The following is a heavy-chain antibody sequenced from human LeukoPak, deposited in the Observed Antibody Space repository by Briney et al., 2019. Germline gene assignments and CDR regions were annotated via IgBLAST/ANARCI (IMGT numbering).Heavy chain of an antibody. V-gene: IGHV4-4*07. Sequence: SETLSLTCTVSGGSISSYYWSWIRQPAGKGLEWIGRIYTSGSTNYNPSLKSRVTISVDTSKNQFSLKLSSVTAADTAVYYCAREECSSTSCYPSDYWGQGTLVTVSS. J-gene: IGHJ4*02. D-gene: IGHD2-2*01. CDR1: GGSISSYY. CDR2: IYTSGST. CDR3: AREECSSTSCYPSDY.